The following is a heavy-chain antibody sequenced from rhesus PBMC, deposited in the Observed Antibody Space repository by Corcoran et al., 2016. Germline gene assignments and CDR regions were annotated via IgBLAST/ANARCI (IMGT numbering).Heavy chain of an antibody. J-gene: IGHJ3*01. CDR1: GGSIRSNS. D-gene: IGHD6-13*01. CDR3: ASRRYSSWLNAFDF. CDR2: IYGGSGST. Sequence: QVQLQESGPGLLKPSETLSLTCAVSGGSIRSNSWSWIRHSPGKGLDGIGYIYGGSGSTSSNPSLNRRGTIATGTSKNQFSLKLSSVTAADTAVYYCASRRYSSWLNAFDFWGQGLRVTVSS. V-gene: IGHV4-147*01.